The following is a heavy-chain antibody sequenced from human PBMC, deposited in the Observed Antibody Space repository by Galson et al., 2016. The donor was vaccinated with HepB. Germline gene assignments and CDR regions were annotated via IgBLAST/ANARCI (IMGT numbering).Heavy chain of an antibody. Sequence: SVKVSCKASGYSFSNYYIHWVRLASGQGVEWRGVFNASGGTTDNSEKFRDRVTMTGDTATSTCYMELSSLRSEDTAMYYCARESHDIVDGYPGDALDIWGQGTLVTVSS. V-gene: IGHV1-46*01. D-gene: IGHD3-9*01. CDR1: GYSFSNYY. J-gene: IGHJ3*02. CDR3: ARESHDIVDGYPGDALDI. CDR2: FNASGGTT.